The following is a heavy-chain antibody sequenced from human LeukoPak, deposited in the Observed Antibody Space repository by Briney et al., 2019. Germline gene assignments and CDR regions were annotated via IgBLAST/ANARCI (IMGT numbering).Heavy chain of an antibody. Sequence: SETLSLTCTVSGGSISSYYWSWIRQPPGKGLGWIGRIYTSGSTNYNPSLKSRVTMSVDTSKNQFSLKLSSVTAADTAVYYCARDSGDYLLDYWGQGTLVTVSS. D-gene: IGHD5-12*01. J-gene: IGHJ4*02. V-gene: IGHV4-4*07. CDR1: GGSISSYY. CDR3: ARDSGDYLLDY. CDR2: IYTSGST.